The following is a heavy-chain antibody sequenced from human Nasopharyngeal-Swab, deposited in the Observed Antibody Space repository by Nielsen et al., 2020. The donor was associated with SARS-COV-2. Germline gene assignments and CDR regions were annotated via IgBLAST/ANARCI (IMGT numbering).Heavy chain of an antibody. D-gene: IGHD3-10*01. J-gene: IGHJ4*02. CDR2: IYYSGST. Sequence: SETLSLTCTVSSGSISSYYWSWIRQPPGKGLEWIGYIYYSGSTNYNPSLKSRVTISVDTSKNQFSLMLSSVTAADTAVYYCARAHSAPWFGINYFDYWGQGTLVTVSS. CDR3: ARAHSAPWFGINYFDY. CDR1: SGSISSYY. V-gene: IGHV4-59*13.